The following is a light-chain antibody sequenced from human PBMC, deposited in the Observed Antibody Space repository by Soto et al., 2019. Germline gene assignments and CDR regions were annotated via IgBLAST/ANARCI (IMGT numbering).Light chain of an antibody. Sequence: EIVITQSPATLSVSPGERATPSCRASQSVSSNLAWYQQKPGQAPRLLIYGASTRATGIPARFSGSGSGTEFTLTISSLQSEDFAVYYCQQYNNWPPWTFGQGTKVDIK. J-gene: IGKJ1*01. CDR1: QSVSSN. CDR2: GAS. V-gene: IGKV3-15*01. CDR3: QQYNNWPPWT.